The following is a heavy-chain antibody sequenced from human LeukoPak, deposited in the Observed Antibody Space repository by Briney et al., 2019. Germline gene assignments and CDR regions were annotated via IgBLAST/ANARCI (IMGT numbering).Heavy chain of an antibody. D-gene: IGHD3-22*01. J-gene: IGHJ4*02. Sequence: PGGSLRLSCAASGFTFSTYWMSWVRQAPGKGLEWVANIKQDGSEKYYVDSVKGRFTISRDNAKNSLYLQMNSLRAEDTAVYYCAKEAPYYDSSGYYHALGYFDYWGRGTLVTVSS. CDR2: IKQDGSEK. CDR1: GFTFSTYW. V-gene: IGHV3-7*03. CDR3: AKEAPYYDSSGYYHALGYFDY.